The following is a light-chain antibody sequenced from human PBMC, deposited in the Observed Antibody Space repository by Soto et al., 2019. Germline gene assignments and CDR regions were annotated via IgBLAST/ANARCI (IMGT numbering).Light chain of an antibody. V-gene: IGKV1-33*01. Sequence: DIQMIQSPSSLSASVGDRVIITCQASQDISKYLNWYQQKPGKAPKLLIYDASKLETGVPSRFSGSASGTDFTFTISSLQPEDIATYYCQQYDNLPLTFGGGTKVEIK. CDR3: QQYDNLPLT. J-gene: IGKJ4*01. CDR1: QDISKY. CDR2: DAS.